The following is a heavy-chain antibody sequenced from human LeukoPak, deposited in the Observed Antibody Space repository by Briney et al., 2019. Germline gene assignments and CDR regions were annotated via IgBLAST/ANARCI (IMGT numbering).Heavy chain of an antibody. CDR2: IYYSGST. D-gene: IGHD3-10*01. Sequence: SETLSLTCTVSGGSISSSSYYWGWIRQPPGKGLEWIGSIYYSGSTYYNPSLKSRVTMSVDTSKNQFSLKLTSVTAADTAVYYCARGVYGSGDYWGQGTLVTVSS. J-gene: IGHJ4*02. V-gene: IGHV4-39*07. CDR1: GGSISSSSYY. CDR3: ARGVYGSGDY.